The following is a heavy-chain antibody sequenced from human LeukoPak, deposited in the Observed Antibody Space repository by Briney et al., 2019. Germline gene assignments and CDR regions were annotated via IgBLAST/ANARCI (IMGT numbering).Heavy chain of an antibody. D-gene: IGHD6-6*01. CDR2: ISNNGGST. CDR1: RFTFSSFA. Sequence: GGSLRLSCAASRFTFSSFAMHWVRQAPGKGLEYVSTISNNGGSTYYATSVRGRFSISRDNSKNTLYLQMGSLRAEDMAVYYCARDNDDTSSSGGFDYWGQGTLVTVSS. V-gene: IGHV3-64*01. J-gene: IGHJ4*02. CDR3: ARDNDDTSSSGGFDY.